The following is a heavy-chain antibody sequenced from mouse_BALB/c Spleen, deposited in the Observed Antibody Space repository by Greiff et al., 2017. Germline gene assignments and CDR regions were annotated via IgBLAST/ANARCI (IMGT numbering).Heavy chain of an antibody. Sequence: QVQLKESGPGLVAPSQSLSITCTVSGFSLTSYGVHWVRQPPGKGLEWLGVIWAGGSTNYNSALMSRLSISKDNSKSQVFLKMNSLQTDDTAMYYCASYPPYAMDYWGQGTSVTVSS. V-gene: IGHV2-9*02. J-gene: IGHJ4*01. CDR1: GFSLTSYG. CDR2: IWAGGST. CDR3: ASYPPYAMDY.